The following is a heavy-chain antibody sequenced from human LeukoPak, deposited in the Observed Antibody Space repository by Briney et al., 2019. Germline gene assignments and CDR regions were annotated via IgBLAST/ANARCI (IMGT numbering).Heavy chain of an antibody. V-gene: IGHV4-59*12. J-gene: IGHJ6*03. CDR1: GGSISSYY. CDR2: IYYSGST. CDR3: ARGPSGWGYYYYYYYMDV. Sequence: SETLSLTCTVSGGSISSYYWSWIRQPPGKGVEWIGYIYYSGSTNYNPSLKSRVTISVDTSKNQFSLKLSSVTAADTAVYYCARGPSGWGYYYYYYYMDVWGKGTTVTVSS. D-gene: IGHD6-19*01.